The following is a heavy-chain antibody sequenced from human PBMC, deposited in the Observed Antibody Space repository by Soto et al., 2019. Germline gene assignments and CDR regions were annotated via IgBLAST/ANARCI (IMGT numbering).Heavy chain of an antibody. CDR2: INPSGGST. V-gene: IGHV1-46*04. CDR1: GYTFTSYY. D-gene: IGHD1-1*01. J-gene: IGHJ5*02. CDR3: ASTEEEPGWFDP. Sequence: QVQLVQSGAEVKKPGASVKVSCKASGYTFTSYYMHWVRQAPGQGLEWMGIINPSGGSTSYAQKLQVRVTMTRDTSTTTVYMELSSLRSEDTDVYYCASTEEEPGWFDPWGQGTLVTVSS.